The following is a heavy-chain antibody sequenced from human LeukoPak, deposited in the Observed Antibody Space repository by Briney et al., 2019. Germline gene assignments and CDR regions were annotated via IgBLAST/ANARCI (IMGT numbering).Heavy chain of an antibody. V-gene: IGHV3-7*01. CDR1: GFTFSSYW. D-gene: IGHD3-3*01. CDR3: ARVIRFLEWSTLNYMDV. J-gene: IGHJ6*03. CDR2: INQDGSEK. Sequence: GGSLRLSCAASGFTFSSYWMSWVRQAPGKGLEWVAHINQDGSEKYYVDSVKGRFTISRDNAKNSLYLQMNSLRAEDTAVYYCARVIRFLEWSTLNYMDVWGKGTTVTVSS.